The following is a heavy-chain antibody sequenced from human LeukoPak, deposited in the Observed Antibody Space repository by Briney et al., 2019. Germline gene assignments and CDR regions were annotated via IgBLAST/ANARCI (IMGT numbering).Heavy chain of an antibody. J-gene: IGHJ4*02. CDR3: AKDASSGGWYSDY. CDR2: VNGPGDWT. D-gene: IGHD6-19*01. CDR1: GFTFSSHW. Sequence: PGGSLRLSCAASGFTFSSHWMHWVRQAPGEGLVWVSRVNGPGDWTHYADSVRGRFIISRDNAENTISLQMNNLRAEDTAVYYCAKDASSGGWYSDYWGQGTLVTVSS. V-gene: IGHV3-74*01.